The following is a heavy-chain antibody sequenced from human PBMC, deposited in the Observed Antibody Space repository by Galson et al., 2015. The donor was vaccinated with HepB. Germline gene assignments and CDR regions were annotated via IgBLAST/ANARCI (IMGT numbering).Heavy chain of an antibody. CDR1: GYTFNMFG. CDR2: ISAYNGQT. Sequence: SVKVSCKASGYTFNMFGISWVRQAPGQGLEWMGWISAYNGQTNYAQKFQDRVTMTRDTSTGTGYMELRSLRNDDTAVYYCAGVLGEYQLQKYSYYAMDVWGQGTTVTVSS. D-gene: IGHD3-10*01. J-gene: IGHJ6*02. CDR3: AGVLGEYQLQKYSYYAMDV. V-gene: IGHV1-18*01.